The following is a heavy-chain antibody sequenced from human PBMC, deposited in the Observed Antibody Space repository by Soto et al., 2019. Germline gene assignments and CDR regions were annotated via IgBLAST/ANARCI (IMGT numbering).Heavy chain of an antibody. CDR3: ARDVGGKFGY. CDR2: IDTDGSTT. V-gene: IGHV3-74*01. D-gene: IGHD2-15*01. CDR1: GFTFSNYW. Sequence: EVQLVESGGDLLQPGGSLRLSCEVSGFTFSNYWIHWVRQAPGEGLVWVSRIDTDGSTTNYADSVHGRFTISRDNAKSTLYLQMNSLRVEDTAVYYCARDVGGKFGYWGQGTLVTVSS. J-gene: IGHJ4*02.